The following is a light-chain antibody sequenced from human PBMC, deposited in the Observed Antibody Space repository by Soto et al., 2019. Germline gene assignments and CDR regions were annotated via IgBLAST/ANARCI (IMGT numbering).Light chain of an antibody. Sequence: QLVLTQPPSVSGAPGERVTISCTGSSYDIGAGYRVRWYQQVPGTAPKLLIYDNTNRPSGVPARFSGSKAGTSASLAISALQAEDEAYYYCQSFDKYLSAVVFGGGTKLTVL. CDR1: SYDIGAGYR. V-gene: IGLV1-40*01. J-gene: IGLJ2*01. CDR3: QSFDKYLSAVV. CDR2: DNT.